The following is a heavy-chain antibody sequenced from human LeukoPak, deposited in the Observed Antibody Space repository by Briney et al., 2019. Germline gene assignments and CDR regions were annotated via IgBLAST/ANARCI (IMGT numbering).Heavy chain of an antibody. CDR2: IIPIFGTA. CDR1: GGTFSSYA. J-gene: IGHJ4*02. D-gene: IGHD3-3*01. Sequence: GASVKVSCKASGGTFSSYAISWVRQAPGQGLEWMGGIIPIFGTANYAQKFQGRVTITTDESTSTAYMELSSLRSEDTAVNYCATVEWDTPHAYFDYWGQGTLVTVSS. CDR3: ATVEWDTPHAYFDY. V-gene: IGHV1-69*05.